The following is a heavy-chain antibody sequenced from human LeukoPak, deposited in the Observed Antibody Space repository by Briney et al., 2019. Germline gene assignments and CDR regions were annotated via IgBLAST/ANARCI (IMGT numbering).Heavy chain of an antibody. CDR3: VRDRATRQAWVELDL. V-gene: IGHV3-53*05. CDR2: IYVDGRP. J-gene: IGHJ5*02. Sequence: GGSLRLSCTLSGASVTDTLIDWVRQAPGKGPEWVALIYVDGRPVYTDSVKGRFTISRDDSNNMVYLQMNSLRSEDSALYYCVRDRATRQAWVELDLWGQGTLVTVSS. D-gene: IGHD7-27*01. CDR1: GASVTDTL.